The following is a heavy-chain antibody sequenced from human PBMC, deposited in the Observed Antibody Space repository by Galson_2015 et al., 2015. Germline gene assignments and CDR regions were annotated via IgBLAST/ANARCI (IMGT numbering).Heavy chain of an antibody. J-gene: IGHJ2*01. Sequence: SLRLSCAASGFTFDDYAMHWVRQAPGKGLEWVSGISWNSGSIGYADSVKGRFTISRDNSKNTLYLQMNSLRAEDTAVYYCARDGSSWHRPGPPHWYFDLWGRGTLVTVSS. V-gene: IGHV3-9*01. CDR3: ARDGSSWHRPGPPHWYFDL. CDR2: ISWNSGSI. CDR1: GFTFDDYA. D-gene: IGHD6-13*01.